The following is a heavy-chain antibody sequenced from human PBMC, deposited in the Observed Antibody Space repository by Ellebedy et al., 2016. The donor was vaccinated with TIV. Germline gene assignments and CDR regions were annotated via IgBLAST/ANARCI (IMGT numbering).Heavy chain of an antibody. J-gene: IGHJ6*02. Sequence: GESLKISCSASGFTFSRYWMNWVRQAPGKGLDWVANINQDGSEKYYVDSVKGRFTISRDNAKNSLYLQMNSLRAEDTAGYYCATARRVGATGRNMDVWGQGTKVTVSS. CDR3: ATARRVGATGRNMDV. CDR2: INQDGSEK. CDR1: GFTFSRYW. V-gene: IGHV3-7*01. D-gene: IGHD1-26*01.